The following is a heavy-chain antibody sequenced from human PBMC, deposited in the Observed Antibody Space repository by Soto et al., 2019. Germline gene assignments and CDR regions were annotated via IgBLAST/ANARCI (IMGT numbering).Heavy chain of an antibody. CDR3: AREGYCISTSCRHYDYYGMDV. Sequence: VKVSCKVSGYTLTELSMHWVRQAPGKGLEWMGGFDPEDGETIYAQKLQGRVTMTTDTSTSTAYMELRSLRSDDTAVYYCAREGYCISTSCRHYDYYGMDVWGQGTTVTVSS. J-gene: IGHJ6*02. CDR1: GYTLTELS. CDR2: FDPEDGET. D-gene: IGHD2-2*01. V-gene: IGHV1-24*01.